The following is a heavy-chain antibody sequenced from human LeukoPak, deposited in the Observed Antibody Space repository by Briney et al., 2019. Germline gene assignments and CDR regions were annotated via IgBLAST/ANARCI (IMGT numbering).Heavy chain of an antibody. CDR2: ICGSGGST. J-gene: IGHJ3*02. CDR3: AKGGEGSEYQDAFDI. CDR1: GFTFSSYA. V-gene: IGHV3-23*01. Sequence: GGSLRLSCAASGFTFSSYAMSWVRQAPGKGLEWVSAICGSGGSTYYADYVKGRFTMSRDNSKNTLYLQMNSLRAEDTAVYYCAKGGEGSEYQDAFDIWGQGTMVTVSS. D-gene: IGHD3-16*01.